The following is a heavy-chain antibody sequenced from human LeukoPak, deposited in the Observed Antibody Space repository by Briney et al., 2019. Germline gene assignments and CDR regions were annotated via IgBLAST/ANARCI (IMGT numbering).Heavy chain of an antibody. CDR1: GYTFTSYG. J-gene: IGHJ6*02. CDR2: ISAYNGNT. CDR3: ARDLVTMVRGVSAGLTDV. D-gene: IGHD3-10*01. Sequence: ASVKVSCKASGYTFTSYGISWVRPAPGQGLEWMGWISAYNGNTNYAQKLQGRVTMTTDTSTSTAYMELRSLRSDDTAVYYCARDLVTMVRGVSAGLTDVWGQGTTVTVSS. V-gene: IGHV1-18*01.